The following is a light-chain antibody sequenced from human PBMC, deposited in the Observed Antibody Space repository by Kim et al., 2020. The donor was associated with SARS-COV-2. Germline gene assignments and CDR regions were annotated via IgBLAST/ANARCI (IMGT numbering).Light chain of an antibody. CDR1: QDVSSW. Sequence: DIQMTQSPSSLSASLGDRVTITCRASQDVSSWVAWFQQRPGKAPQCLIYAASTLQSGVPSRFSGSGSGTHFTLTISTLHPEDFATYYCQQYSDYPITFGQGTRLEIK. CDR2: AAS. V-gene: IGKV1D-16*01. CDR3: QQYSDYPIT. J-gene: IGKJ5*01.